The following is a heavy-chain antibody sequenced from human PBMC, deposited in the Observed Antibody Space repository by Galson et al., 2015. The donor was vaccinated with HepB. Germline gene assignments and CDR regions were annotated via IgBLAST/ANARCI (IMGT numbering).Heavy chain of an antibody. Sequence: SLRLSCAASGFTFSSYSMNWVRQAPGKGLEWVSYISSSSSTIYYADSVKGRFTISRDNAKNSLYLQMNSLRDEDTAVYYCARLGGCSSTSCYQSKDYWGQGTLVTVSS. CDR3: ARLGGCSSTSCYQSKDY. D-gene: IGHD2-2*01. CDR1: GFTFSSYS. V-gene: IGHV3-48*02. J-gene: IGHJ4*02. CDR2: ISSSSSTI.